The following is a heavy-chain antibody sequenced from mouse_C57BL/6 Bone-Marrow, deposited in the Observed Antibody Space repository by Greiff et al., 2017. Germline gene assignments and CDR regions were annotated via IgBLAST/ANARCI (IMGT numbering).Heavy chain of an antibody. CDR2: IWGVGST. V-gene: IGHV2-6*01. CDR3: ASVREWFAY. Sequence: VMLVESGPGLVAPSQSLSITCTVSGFSLTSYGVDWVRQSPGKGLEWLGVIWGVGSTNYNSALKSRLSISKDNSKSQVFLKMNSLQTDDTAMYYCASVREWFAYWGHGTLVTVSA. J-gene: IGHJ3*01. CDR1: GFSLTSYG.